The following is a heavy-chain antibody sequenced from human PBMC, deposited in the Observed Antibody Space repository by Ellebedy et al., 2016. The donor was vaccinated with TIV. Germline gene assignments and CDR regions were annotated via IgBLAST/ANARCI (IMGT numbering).Heavy chain of an antibody. CDR1: GGSISSYY. D-gene: IGHD1-26*01. V-gene: IGHV4-59*08. CDR3: ARHPTAWELLFDY. J-gene: IGHJ4*02. Sequence: MPSETLSLTCTVSGGSISSYYWSWIRQPPGKGLEWIGYIYYSGSTNYNPSLKSRVTISVDTSKNQFSLKLRSVTAADTAVYYCARHPTAWELLFDYWGQGTLVIVSS. CDR2: IYYSGST.